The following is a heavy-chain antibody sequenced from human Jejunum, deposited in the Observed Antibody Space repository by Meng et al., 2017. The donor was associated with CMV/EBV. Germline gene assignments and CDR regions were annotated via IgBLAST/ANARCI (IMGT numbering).Heavy chain of an antibody. J-gene: IGHJ5*02. Sequence: GGYYWSWIRQPPGRGLEWVAYISYRGRTFYNPSLQSRVVISLDTSKNQFSLRVNSVTAADTAVYYCASGSGNYNVLGTWFDPWGQGSLVTVSS. V-gene: IGHV4-30-4*01. CDR2: ISYRGRT. D-gene: IGHD3-10*01. CDR3: ASGSGNYNVLGTWFDP. CDR1: GGYY.